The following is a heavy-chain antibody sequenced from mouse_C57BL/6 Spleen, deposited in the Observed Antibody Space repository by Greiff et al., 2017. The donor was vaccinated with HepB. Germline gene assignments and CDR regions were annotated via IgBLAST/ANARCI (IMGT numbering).Heavy chain of an antibody. Sequence: QVHVKQPGAELVMPGASVKLSCKASGYTFTSYWMHWVKQRPGQGLEWIGEIDPSDSYTNYNQKFKGKSTLTVDKSSSTAYMQLSSLTSEDSAVYYCARSYYYGSSGYFDVWGTGTTVTVSS. CDR3: ARSYYYGSSGYFDV. CDR1: GYTFTSYW. J-gene: IGHJ1*03. D-gene: IGHD1-1*01. CDR2: IDPSDSYT. V-gene: IGHV1-69*01.